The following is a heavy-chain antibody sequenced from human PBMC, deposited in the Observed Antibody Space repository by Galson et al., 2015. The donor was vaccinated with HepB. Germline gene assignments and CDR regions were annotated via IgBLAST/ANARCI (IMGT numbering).Heavy chain of an antibody. CDR1: GFTFSSYA. V-gene: IGHV3-23*01. D-gene: IGHD5-18*01. Sequence: SLRLSCAASGFTFSSYAMSWVRQAPGKGLEWVSAISGSGGSTYYADSVKGRFTISRDNSKNTLYLQMNSLRAEDTAVYYCAKDGDVDTAMVTGRVDYWGQGTPVTVSS. J-gene: IGHJ4*02. CDR2: ISGSGGST. CDR3: AKDGDVDTAMVTGRVDY.